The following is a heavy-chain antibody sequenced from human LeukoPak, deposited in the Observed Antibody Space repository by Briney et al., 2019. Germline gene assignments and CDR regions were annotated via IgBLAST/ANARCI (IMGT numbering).Heavy chain of an antibody. D-gene: IGHD6-6*01. V-gene: IGHV3-53*01. Sequence: GGSLRLSCAASGFTVSSNYIGWVRQAPGKGLEWVSIIYSAGGIYYADSVRGRFTISRDNAKNSLYLQMNSLRAEDTAVYYCAREAEYSSLYYFDYWGQGTLVTVSS. CDR2: IYSAGGI. J-gene: IGHJ4*02. CDR1: GFTVSSNY. CDR3: AREAEYSSLYYFDY.